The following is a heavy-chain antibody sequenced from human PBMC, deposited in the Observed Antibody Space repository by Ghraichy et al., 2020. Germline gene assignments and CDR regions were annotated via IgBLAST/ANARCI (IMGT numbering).Heavy chain of an antibody. CDR2: INHSGST. Sequence: SETLSLTCAVYGGSFSGYYWSWIRQPPGKGLEWIGEINHSGSTNYNPSLKSRVTISVDTSKNQFSLKLSSVTAADTAVYYCARAGRGHRRYYDGMVVWGQGTTATVSS. CDR3: ARAGRGHRRYYDGMVV. D-gene: IGHD3-10*01. CDR1: GGSFSGYY. J-gene: IGHJ6*02. V-gene: IGHV4-34*01.